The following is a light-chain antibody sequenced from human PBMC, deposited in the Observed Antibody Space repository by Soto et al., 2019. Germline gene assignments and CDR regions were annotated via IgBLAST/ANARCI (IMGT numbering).Light chain of an antibody. CDR1: QGISRF. CDR3: QQLKSFPLT. Sequence: DIQLTQSPSFLSASVGDRVTITCRASQGISRFLAWYHQKPGNAPKLLIYAASSLQSGVPSRFSGSGSGTEFTLTIGSLQPEDFATYYCQQLKSFPLTFGGGTKVESK. CDR2: AAS. J-gene: IGKJ4*01. V-gene: IGKV1-9*01.